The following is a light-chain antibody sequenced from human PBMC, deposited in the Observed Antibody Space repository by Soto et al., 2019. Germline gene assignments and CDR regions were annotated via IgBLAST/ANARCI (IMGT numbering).Light chain of an antibody. Sequence: DVQMTQSPSTLSASVGDRVTIICRASQSISKFLAWYQQKPGKAPKLLIYDASNLESGVPSRFSGGGGGTEFTLAISSLQPDDFATYYCQQYNSYPWTFGQGTKVGSK. CDR2: DAS. CDR3: QQYNSYPWT. V-gene: IGKV1-5*02. J-gene: IGKJ1*01. CDR1: QSISKF.